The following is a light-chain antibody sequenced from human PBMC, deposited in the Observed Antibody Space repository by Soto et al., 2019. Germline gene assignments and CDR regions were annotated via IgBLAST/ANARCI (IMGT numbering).Light chain of an antibody. CDR1: SSSIESNY. CDR3: TVWDESLRDRL. CDR2: RNN. V-gene: IGLV1-47*01. J-gene: IGLJ2*01. Sequence: QSVLTQPPSASGTPGQRVTISCSGTSSSIESNYVYSYQQLPGTAPRLLIYRNNQRPSGVPDRFSGSKSGTSASLAISALRSEDEADYYCTVWDESLRDRLFGGGTKVTVL.